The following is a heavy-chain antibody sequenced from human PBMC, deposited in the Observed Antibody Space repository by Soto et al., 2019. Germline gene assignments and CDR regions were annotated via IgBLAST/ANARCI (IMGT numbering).Heavy chain of an antibody. CDR3: AKDQGSSWYEIDY. D-gene: IGHD6-13*01. V-gene: IGHV3-23*01. Sequence: GGSLRLSCAASGFTFSSYWMHWVRQAPGKGLVWVSTIKSNGGSSYYADSVKGRFTISRDNSKNTLYLQMNSLRAEDTAVYYCAKDQGSSWYEIDYWGQGTLVTVSS. CDR2: IKSNGGSS. J-gene: IGHJ4*02. CDR1: GFTFSSYW.